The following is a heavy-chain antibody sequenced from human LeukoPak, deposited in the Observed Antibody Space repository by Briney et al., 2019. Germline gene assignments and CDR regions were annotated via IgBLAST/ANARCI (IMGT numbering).Heavy chain of an antibody. D-gene: IGHD3-22*01. J-gene: IGHJ4*02. CDR3: ARGRRSSGSHFDY. Sequence: PGGSLRLSCAASGFTLSSYDMHWVRQATGKGLESVSAIGAAGATYYPGSVKGRFTISREDAKNSFFLQMNSLRAGDTAVYYCARGRRSSGSHFDYRGQGTLVTVSS. CDR1: GFTLSSYD. V-gene: IGHV3-13*01. CDR2: IGAAGAT.